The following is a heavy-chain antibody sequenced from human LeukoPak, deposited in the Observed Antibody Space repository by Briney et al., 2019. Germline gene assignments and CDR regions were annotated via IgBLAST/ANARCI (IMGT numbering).Heavy chain of an antibody. D-gene: IGHD3-22*01. V-gene: IGHV4-34*01. Sequence: KSSETLSLTCAVYGGSFSGYYWSWIRQPPGKGLEWIGEINHSGSTNYNPSLKSRVTISVDTSKNQFSLKLSSVTAADTAVYYCASGRYYYDSSGYYSFDYRGQGTLVTVSS. CDR3: ASGRYYYDSSGYYSFDY. CDR1: GGSFSGYY. CDR2: INHSGST. J-gene: IGHJ4*02.